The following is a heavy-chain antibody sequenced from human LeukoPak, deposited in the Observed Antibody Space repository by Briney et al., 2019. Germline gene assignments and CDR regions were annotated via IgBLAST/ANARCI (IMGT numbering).Heavy chain of an antibody. V-gene: IGHV4-39*07. Sequence: SETLSLTCTVSGGSISSSSYYWGWIRQPPGKGLEWIGSNYYSGSTYYNPSLKSRVTISVDTSKNQFSLKLSSVTAADTAVYYCARDSPYYDSSGSRTHVFDIWGQGTMVTVSS. D-gene: IGHD3-22*01. J-gene: IGHJ3*02. CDR1: GGSISSSSYY. CDR2: NYYSGST. CDR3: ARDSPYYDSSGSRTHVFDI.